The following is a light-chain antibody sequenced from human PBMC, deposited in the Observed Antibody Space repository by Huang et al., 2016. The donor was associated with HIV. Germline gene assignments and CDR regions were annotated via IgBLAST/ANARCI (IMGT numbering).Light chain of an antibody. CDR1: QSLRDTY. V-gene: IGKV3-20*01. Sequence: EIVLTQSPGTLPLSPGETATFSCRASQSLRDTYIAWYQQRPGQAPRLLIYGASSRATGIPDRCSGSGCGTDFTLTINRLEPKDFAVYFCLQYDRSPLTFGGGTKVEL. CDR3: LQYDRSPLT. J-gene: IGKJ4*01. CDR2: GAS.